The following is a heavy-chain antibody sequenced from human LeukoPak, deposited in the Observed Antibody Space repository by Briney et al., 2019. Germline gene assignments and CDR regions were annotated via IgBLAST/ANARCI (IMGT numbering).Heavy chain of an antibody. D-gene: IGHD4-23*01. V-gene: IGHV4-34*01. CDR1: GGSISSYY. CDR2: INHSGST. J-gene: IGHJ4*02. Sequence: SETLPLTCTVSGGSISSYYWSWIRQPPGKGLEWIGEINHSGSTNYNPSLKSRVTISVDTSKNQFSLKLSSVTAADTAVYYCARGRYGGNSWNYWGQGTLVTVSS. CDR3: ARGRYGGNSWNY.